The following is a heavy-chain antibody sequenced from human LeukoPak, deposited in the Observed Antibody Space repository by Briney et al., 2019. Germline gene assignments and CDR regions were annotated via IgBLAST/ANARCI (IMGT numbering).Heavy chain of an antibody. D-gene: IGHD1-26*01. Sequence: GGSLRLSCAASGFTFSNAWMSWVRQAPGKGLEWVGRIKSKTYGGTAVYTAPVQGRFTISRDNSKNTLDLQMKSLRGEDTAVYYCAKAVGASRPFDYWGQGTLVTVSS. J-gene: IGHJ4*02. CDR3: AKAVGASRPFDY. V-gene: IGHV3-15*01. CDR1: GFTFSNAW. CDR2: IKSKTYGGTA.